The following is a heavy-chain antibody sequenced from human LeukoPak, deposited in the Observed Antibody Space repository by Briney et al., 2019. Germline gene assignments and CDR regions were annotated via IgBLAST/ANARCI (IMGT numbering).Heavy chain of an antibody. V-gene: IGHV3-74*01. CDR2: VNPQGSGT. Sequence: GESLRLSCAASGFTFSSYLMHWVRQAPGKSLVWVSPVNPQGSGTSYTDSVKGRFTISRDNAKDALHLRMDNLRVEDTAVYYCARARWSSTGWFLGYWGQGTLVTVSS. J-gene: IGHJ4*02. CDR1: GFTFSSYL. D-gene: IGHD6-19*01. CDR3: ARARWSSTGWFLGY.